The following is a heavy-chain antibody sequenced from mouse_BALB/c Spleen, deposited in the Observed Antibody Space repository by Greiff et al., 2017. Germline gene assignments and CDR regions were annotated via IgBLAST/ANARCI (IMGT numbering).Heavy chain of an antibody. V-gene: IGHV2-6-2*01. CDR2: IWSDGST. D-gene: IGHD1-1*01. CDR1: GFSLTSYG. CDR3: ARHYGSSDWYFDV. J-gene: IGHJ1*01. Sequence: VQLQESGPDLVAPSQSLSITCTVSGFSLTSYGVHWVRQPPGKGLEWLVVIWSDGSTTYNSALKSRLSISKDNSKSQVFLKMNSLQTDDTAMYYCARHYGSSDWYFDVWGAGTTVTVAS.